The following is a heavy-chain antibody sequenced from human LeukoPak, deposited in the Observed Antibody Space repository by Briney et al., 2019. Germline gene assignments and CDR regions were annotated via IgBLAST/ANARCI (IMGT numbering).Heavy chain of an antibody. CDR1: GFTFSSYW. V-gene: IGHV3-7*01. D-gene: IGHD6-19*01. J-gene: IGHJ3*02. CDR2: IKQDGSEK. CDR3: AREIAVAGPHDAFDI. Sequence: GGSLRLSCAASGFTFSSYWMSWVRQAPGKGLEWVANIKQDGSEKYYVDSVKGRFTISRDNAKNSLYLQMNSLRAEDTAVYYCAREIAVAGPHDAFDIWGQGTMVTVSS.